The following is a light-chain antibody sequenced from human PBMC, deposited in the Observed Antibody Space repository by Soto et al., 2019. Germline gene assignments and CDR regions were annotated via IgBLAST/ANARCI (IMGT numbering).Light chain of an antibody. J-gene: IGKJ1*01. CDR3: RQYLSYWT. CDR2: QPS. V-gene: IGKV1-5*03. CDR1: QSISRQ. Sequence: DIQMTQSPSTLSASVGDRVSITCRASQSISRQLAWYQQKPGKAPNLLIYQPSNLEAGVPSRFTGSGSGTEFTLTISSVQRDDVATCYCRQYLSYWTFGQGTKVEVK.